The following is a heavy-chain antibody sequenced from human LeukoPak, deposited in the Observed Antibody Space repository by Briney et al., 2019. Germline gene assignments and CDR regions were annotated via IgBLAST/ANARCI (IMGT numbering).Heavy chain of an antibody. V-gene: IGHV3-23*01. D-gene: IGHD5-24*01. CDR2: ISGSGGST. CDR1: GFSFSSYA. CDR3: AKDGMATILDWFDP. Sequence: GGSLRLSCAASGFSFSSYAMSWVRQAPGKGLEWVSAISGSGGSTYYADSGKGRFTISRDNSKNTLYLQMNSLRAEDTAVYYCAKDGMATILDWFDPWGQGTLVTVSS. J-gene: IGHJ5*02.